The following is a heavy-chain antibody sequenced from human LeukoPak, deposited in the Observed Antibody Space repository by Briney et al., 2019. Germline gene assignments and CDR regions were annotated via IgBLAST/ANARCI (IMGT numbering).Heavy chain of an antibody. CDR2: ISGDGGST. CDR1: GFTFDDYA. Sequence: GGSLRLSCAASGFTFDDYAMHWVRQPPGKGLEWVSLISGDGGSTSYADSVKGRFTISRDNSKNSLYLQMNSLRAEDTAVYYCAKDWATLDYWGQGTLVTVSS. D-gene: IGHD2-15*01. V-gene: IGHV3-43*02. J-gene: IGHJ4*02. CDR3: AKDWATLDY.